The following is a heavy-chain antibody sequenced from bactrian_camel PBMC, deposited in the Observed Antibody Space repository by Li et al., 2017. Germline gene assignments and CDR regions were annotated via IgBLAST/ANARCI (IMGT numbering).Heavy chain of an antibody. V-gene: IGHV3S31*01. J-gene: IGHJ4*01. CDR2: IKSGGKDT. CDR1: GFTFSTRD. D-gene: IGHD7*01. CDR3: TLGAWTSTIRGSL. Sequence: VQLVESGGGLVQAGGSLRLSCAASGFTFSTRDMSWVRQAPGQSQQWVAGIKSGGKDTYYANSVKGRFTIARDDAKSMLYLQMSDLRPEDTAVYYCTLGAWTSTIRGSLRGQGTQVTVS.